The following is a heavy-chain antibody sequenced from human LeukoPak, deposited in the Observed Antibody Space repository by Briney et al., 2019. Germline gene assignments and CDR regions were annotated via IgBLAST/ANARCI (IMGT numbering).Heavy chain of an antibody. D-gene: IGHD1-1*01. CDR2: IYPVESDP. CDR3: ARVGSGTHLFQAYHNWFDP. Sequence: GRSLQISGMGFGYSFTSYWIGWVRPMPGKGGEWMGIIYPVESDPRSSPSFQVQLPISENKSISTAYLQWSSVKASDTAMYYCARVGSGTHLFQAYHNWFDPWGQGTLVTVSS. CDR1: GYSFTSYW. J-gene: IGHJ5*02. V-gene: IGHV5-51*01.